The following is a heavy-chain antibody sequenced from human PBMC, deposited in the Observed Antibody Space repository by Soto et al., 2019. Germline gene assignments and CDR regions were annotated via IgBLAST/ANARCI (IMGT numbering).Heavy chain of an antibody. Sequence: PGGSLRLSCEASGFVFRSHLMSWVRQAPGKGLEWVANINQAGSEKFYVDSVKGRFTISRDNTKNSLYLQMNRLRAEDTAVYYCATEDFWSGYYYYIGMDVWGQGTTVTSP. V-gene: IGHV3-7*03. CDR1: GFVFRSHL. CDR3: ATEDFWSGYYYYIGMDV. J-gene: IGHJ6*02. CDR2: INQAGSEK. D-gene: IGHD3-3*01.